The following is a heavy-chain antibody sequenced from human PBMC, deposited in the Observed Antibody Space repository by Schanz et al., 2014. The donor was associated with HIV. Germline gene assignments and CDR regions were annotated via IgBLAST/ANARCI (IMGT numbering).Heavy chain of an antibody. D-gene: IGHD3-22*01. CDR3: VRVRSPRVKIVVVMDYYYYAMDV. CDR2: ISSTGGYI. CDR1: GFTFSSFS. Sequence: EVQLVESGGGLVKPGGSLRLSCAASGFTFSSFSMNWVRQAPGKGLEWVSSISSTGGYIYYADSMKGRFTISRDNAKNSLYLQMNSLRAEDTAVYYCVRVRSPRVKIVVVMDYYYYAMDVWGQGTTVTVSS. J-gene: IGHJ6*02. V-gene: IGHV3-21*01.